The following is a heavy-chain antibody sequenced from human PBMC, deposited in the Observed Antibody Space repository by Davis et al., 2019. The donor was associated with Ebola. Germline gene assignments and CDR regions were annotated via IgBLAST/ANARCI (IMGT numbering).Heavy chain of an antibody. CDR1: GFTFSSYA. CDR3: ARDRGGIVGATTCYFDY. V-gene: IGHV3-23*01. CDR2: ISGSGGST. Sequence: PGGSLRLSCAASGFTFSSYAMSWVRQAPGKGLEWVSAISGSGGSTYYADSVKGRFTISRDNSKNTLYLQMNSLRAEDTAVYYCARDRGGIVGATTCYFDYWGQGTLVTVSS. J-gene: IGHJ4*02. D-gene: IGHD1-26*01.